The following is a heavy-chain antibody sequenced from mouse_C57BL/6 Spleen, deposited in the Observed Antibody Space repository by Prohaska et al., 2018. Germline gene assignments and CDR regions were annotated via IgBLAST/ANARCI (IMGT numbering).Heavy chain of an antibody. D-gene: IGHD4-1*01. J-gene: IGHJ1*03. CDR1: GIDFSRSW. CDR3: ASPNWDWYFDV. Sequence: EVKLLQSGGGLVQPGGSLTLSCAASGIDFSRSWMSWVRRAPGKRLEWIGKINPDSSTINYAPSLKYKFIISRDNAKNTLYLQMSKVRSEDTALYYCASPNWDWYFDVWGTGTTVTVSS. V-gene: IGHV4-1*01. CDR2: INPDSSTI.